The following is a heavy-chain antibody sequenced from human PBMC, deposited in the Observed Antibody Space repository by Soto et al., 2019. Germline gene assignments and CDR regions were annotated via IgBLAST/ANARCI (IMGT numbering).Heavy chain of an antibody. Sequence: QLQLQESGPGLVKPSETLSLTCTVSGGSISSSSYYWGWIRQPPGKGLEWIGSIYYSGSTYYNPSLKSRVTISVDTSKNQFSLKLSSVTAADTAVYYCAGGWVGRLWVDYWGQGTLVTVSS. CDR3: AGGWVGRLWVDY. CDR1: GGSISSSSYY. V-gene: IGHV4-39*01. CDR2: IYYSGST. D-gene: IGHD3-10*01. J-gene: IGHJ4*02.